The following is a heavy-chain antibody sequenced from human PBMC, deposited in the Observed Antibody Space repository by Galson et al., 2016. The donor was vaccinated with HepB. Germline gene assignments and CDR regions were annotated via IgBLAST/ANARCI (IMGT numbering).Heavy chain of an antibody. V-gene: IGHV3-23*01. D-gene: IGHD3-3*01. CDR3: AKSVRSYDFWSGKGLRRYFYGLDV. J-gene: IGHJ6*02. CDR1: GFAFRTYS. CDR2: ITGTAYYT. Sequence: SLRLSCAASGFAFRTYSMNWVRQTPGKGLEWVASITGTAYYTSYADSIKDRFTISRDHSKNTLSLQMNGLRAEDTAVYYCAKSVRSYDFWSGKGLRRYFYGLDVWGQGTTVIVSS.